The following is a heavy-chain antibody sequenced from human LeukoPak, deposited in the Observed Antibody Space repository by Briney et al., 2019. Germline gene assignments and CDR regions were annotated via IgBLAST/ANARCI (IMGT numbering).Heavy chain of an antibody. CDR1: GYTFTGYY. CDR3: ARDRLAVAGPLLDY. Sequence: ASVKVSCKASGYTFTGYYMHWVRQAPGQGLEWMGWINPNSGGTNYAQKFQGRVTMTRDTSISTAYMELSRLRSDDTAVYYCARDRLAVAGPLLDYWGRGTLVTVSS. J-gene: IGHJ4*02. CDR2: INPNSGGT. V-gene: IGHV1-2*02. D-gene: IGHD6-19*01.